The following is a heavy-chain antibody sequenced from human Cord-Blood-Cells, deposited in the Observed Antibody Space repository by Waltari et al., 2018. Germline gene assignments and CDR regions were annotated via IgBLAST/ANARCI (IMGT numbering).Heavy chain of an antibody. CDR2: FIPILGIA. CDR1: GGTVSSYT. CDR3: ARDRCGGDCSSPVWYFDL. J-gene: IGHJ2*01. Sequence: QVQLVQSGAEVKKPGSSVKVSCNASGGTVSSYTISWVRQAPGQGLEWMGRFIPILGIANYAQKFQVRVTITADKSTSTAYMELSSLRSDDTAVYYCARDRCGGDCSSPVWYFDLWGRGTLVTVSS. V-gene: IGHV1-69*08. D-gene: IGHD2-21*01.